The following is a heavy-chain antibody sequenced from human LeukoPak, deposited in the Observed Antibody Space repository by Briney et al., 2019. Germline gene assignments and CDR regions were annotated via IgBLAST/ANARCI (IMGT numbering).Heavy chain of an antibody. CDR1: GGSFSGYY. CDR3: ARLSPVATRGAFDY. Sequence: SETLSLTCAVYGGSFSGYYWSWIRQPPGKGLEWIGEINHSGSTNYNPSLKSRVTISVDTSKNQFSLKLSSVTAADTAVYYCARLSPVATRGAFDYWGQGTLVTVSS. V-gene: IGHV4-34*01. D-gene: IGHD5-12*01. J-gene: IGHJ4*02. CDR2: INHSGST.